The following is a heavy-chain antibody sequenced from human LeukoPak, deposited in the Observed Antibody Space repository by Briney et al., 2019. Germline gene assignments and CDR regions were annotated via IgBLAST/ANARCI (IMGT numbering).Heavy chain of an antibody. D-gene: IGHD3-3*01. J-gene: IGHJ4*02. CDR1: GYTFTSHD. CDR3: TRHTSPTLDY. Sequence: ASVKVSCKASGYTFTSHDINWVRQATGQAPEWMGWINPNSGVTGYAQKFQGRVTVTRDTSISTAYMELSSLTSEDTAVYYCTRHTSPTLDYWGQGTLVTVSS. V-gene: IGHV1-8*01. CDR2: INPNSGVT.